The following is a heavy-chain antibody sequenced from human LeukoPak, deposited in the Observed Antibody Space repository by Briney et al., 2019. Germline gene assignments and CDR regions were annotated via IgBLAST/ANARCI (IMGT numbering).Heavy chain of an antibody. J-gene: IGHJ5*02. CDR2: FDPEDGET. CDR1: GYTLTELS. CDR3: ATGPTRDIVVVPAAMSWFDP. D-gene: IGHD2-2*01. Sequence: GASVKVSCKVSGYTLTELSMHWVRQAPGKGLEWMGGFDPEDGETIYAQKFQGRVTMTEDTSTDTAYMELSSLRSEDTAVYYCATGPTRDIVVVPAAMSWFDPWGQGTLDTVSS. V-gene: IGHV1-24*01.